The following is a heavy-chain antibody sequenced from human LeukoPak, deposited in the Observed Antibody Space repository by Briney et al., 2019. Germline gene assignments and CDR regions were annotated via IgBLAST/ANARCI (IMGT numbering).Heavy chain of an antibody. V-gene: IGHV3-21*04. CDR1: GFTFSSHS. CDR3: ARLNTNYYGSGSYFPRYNFDY. D-gene: IGHD3-10*01. Sequence: GGSLRLSCAASGFTFSSHSMNWVRQAPGKGLEWVSSIDGTSNYIYYADSVKGRFTISRDNAKNSLYLQMNSLRAEDTAVYYCARLNTNYYGSGSYFPRYNFDYWGQGTLVTVSS. CDR2: IDGTSNYI. J-gene: IGHJ4*02.